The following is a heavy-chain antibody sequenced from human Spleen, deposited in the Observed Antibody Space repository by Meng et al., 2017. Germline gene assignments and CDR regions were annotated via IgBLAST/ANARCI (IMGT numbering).Heavy chain of an antibody. CDR3: ARGPTTMAHDFDY. J-gene: IGHJ4*02. CDR2: LNNSGST. V-gene: IGHV4-34*02. D-gene: IGHD4-11*01. CDR1: GGYSSDYS. Sequence: QVDVLRGGCGLLKPPSNIFTTFVVAGGYSSDYSWVRCSHSPGKGLEVIGELNNSGSTNYNTSLESRATISVDTSQNNLSLKMRYVTAADSAVYYCARGPTTMAHDFDYWGQGTLVTVSS.